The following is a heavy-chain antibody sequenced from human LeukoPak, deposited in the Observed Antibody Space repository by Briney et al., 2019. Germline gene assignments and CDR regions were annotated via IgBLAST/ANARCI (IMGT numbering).Heavy chain of an antibody. V-gene: IGHV4-39*07. CDR2: IYYSGST. CDR1: GGSISSSSYY. J-gene: IGHJ3*02. D-gene: IGHD2-21*02. Sequence: PSETLSLTCTVSGGSISSSSYYWGWIRQPPGKGLEWIGSIYYSGSTYYNPSLKSRVTISVDTSKNQFSLKLSSVTAADTAVYYCARTVVVTAEHAFDIWGQGTMVTVSS. CDR3: ARTVVVTAEHAFDI.